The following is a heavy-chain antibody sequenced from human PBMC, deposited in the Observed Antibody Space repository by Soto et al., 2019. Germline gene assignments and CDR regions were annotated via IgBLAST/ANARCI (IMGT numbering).Heavy chain of an antibody. J-gene: IGHJ5*02. CDR3: ARMESFGSLNWFDP. CDR1: GYTFTNDD. Sequence: ASVKVSCKASGYTFTNDDVSWVRQATGQGLEWMGWMNPGSGDTGYAQKFQGRVTMTRDISIATAYMELNSLTSEDTAIYYCARMESFGSLNWFDPWGQGTLVTVSS. D-gene: IGHD5-18*01. CDR2: MNPGSGDT. V-gene: IGHV1-8*01.